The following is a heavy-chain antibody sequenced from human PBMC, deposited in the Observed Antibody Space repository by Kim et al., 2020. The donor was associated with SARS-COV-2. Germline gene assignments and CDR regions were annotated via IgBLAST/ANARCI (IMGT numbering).Heavy chain of an antibody. V-gene: IGHV3-11*04. CDR2: I. D-gene: IGHD3-16*01. Sequence: IYYATPWKGRLPISRDTAKNEVYLQMNSLRVEDTAVYCCARDGGVSGLFDYWGHGTLVTVSS. J-gene: IGHJ4*01. CDR3: ARDGGVSGLFDY.